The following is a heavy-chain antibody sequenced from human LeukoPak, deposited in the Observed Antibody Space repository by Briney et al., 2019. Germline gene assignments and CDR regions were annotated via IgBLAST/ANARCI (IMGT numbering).Heavy chain of an antibody. CDR1: GFTVSNKY. D-gene: IGHD3-10*01. CDR2: IYSDGRT. CDR3: ARDRGYGSGSYVSELYFDY. Sequence: PGGSLRLSCAASGFTVSNKYMTWVRQAPGKGLEWVSLIYSDGRTYYADSVKGRCTISRDNSKNTLYLQMNSLRVEDTAVYYCARDRGYGSGSYVSELYFDYWGQGILVTVSS. J-gene: IGHJ4*02. V-gene: IGHV3-53*01.